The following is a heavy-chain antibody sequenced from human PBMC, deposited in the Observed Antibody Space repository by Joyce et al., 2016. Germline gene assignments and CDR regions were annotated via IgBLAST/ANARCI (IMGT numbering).Heavy chain of an antibody. D-gene: IGHD2-15*01. CDR1: GFSRTTTAMC. Sequence: QVTLREAGPALVKPTQTLTLTCTFSGFSRTTTAMCVSWFRQPPGRPLECLALIAWSDSKYYNKSLQTRLAISKDPARNQVVLTMTNMGPVYTGTYYCARTYAIGYSCYSNYFDSWGQGTLVTVSS. V-gene: IGHV2-70*01. CDR3: ARTYAIGYSCYSNYFDS. J-gene: IGHJ5*01. CDR2: IAWSDSK.